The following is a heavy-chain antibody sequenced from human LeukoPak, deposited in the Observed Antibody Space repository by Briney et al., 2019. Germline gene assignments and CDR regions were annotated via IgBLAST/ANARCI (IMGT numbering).Heavy chain of an antibody. CDR3: ARDSISLLRGVIVYMDV. J-gene: IGHJ6*03. V-gene: IGHV3-48*01. CDR2: ISSSGTSM. Sequence: GGSLRLSCAASGFTFSSHWMHWVRHAPGKGLEWVSYISSSGTSMYYADSVKGRFTISRDNAKNSLYLQMNSLRAEDTALYYCARDSISLLRGVIVYMDVWGQGTTVTVSS. CDR1: GFTFSSHW. D-gene: IGHD3-10*01.